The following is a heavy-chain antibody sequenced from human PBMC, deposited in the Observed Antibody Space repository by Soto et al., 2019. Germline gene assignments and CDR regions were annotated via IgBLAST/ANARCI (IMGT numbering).Heavy chain of an antibody. D-gene: IGHD6-13*01. V-gene: IGHV1-18*01. J-gene: IGHJ6*02. Sequence: GASVKVSCKASGYTFTSYGISWVRQAPGQGLEWMGWISAYNGNTNYAQKLQGRVTMTTDTSTSTAYMELRSLRSDDTAVYYCARDVRSSHLREYYGMDVWGQGTTVTVSS. CDR2: ISAYNGNT. CDR1: GYTFTSYG. CDR3: ARDVRSSHLREYYGMDV.